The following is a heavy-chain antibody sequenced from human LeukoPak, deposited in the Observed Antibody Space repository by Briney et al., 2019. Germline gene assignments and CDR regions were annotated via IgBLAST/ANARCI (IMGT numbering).Heavy chain of an antibody. CDR3: AKDPNGDYIGTFDI. D-gene: IGHD4-17*01. V-gene: IGHV3-7*03. J-gene: IGHJ3*02. CDR2: IKPDGSEK. CDR1: GFTFSDYW. Sequence: GGSLRLSCAASGFTFSDYWMSWVRQAPGKGLQWVANIKPDGSEKYYVDSVKGRFTISRDNSKNTLYLQMNSLRAEDTAIYYCAKDPNGDYIGTFDIWGQGTMVIVS.